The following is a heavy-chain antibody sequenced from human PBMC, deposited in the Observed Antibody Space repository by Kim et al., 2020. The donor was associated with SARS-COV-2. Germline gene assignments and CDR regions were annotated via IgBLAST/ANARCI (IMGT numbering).Heavy chain of an antibody. D-gene: IGHD2-2*01. Sequence: GGSLRLSCTASGFTFGDYAMSWFRQAPGKGLEWVGFIRSKAYGGTTEYAASVKGRFTISRDDSKSIAYLQMNSLKTEDTAVYYCTRASDLGYCSSTSCKYYYYGMDVWGQGTTVTVSS. V-gene: IGHV3-49*03. CDR1: GFTFGDYA. CDR2: IRSKAYGGTT. CDR3: TRASDLGYCSSTSCKYYYYGMDV. J-gene: IGHJ6*02.